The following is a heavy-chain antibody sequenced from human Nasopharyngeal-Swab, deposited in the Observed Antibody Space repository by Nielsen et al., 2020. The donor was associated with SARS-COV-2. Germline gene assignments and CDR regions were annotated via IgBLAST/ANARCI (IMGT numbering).Heavy chain of an antibody. D-gene: IGHD6-13*01. J-gene: IGHJ4*02. CDR3: AKEERSSSWYVTFDY. Sequence: GESLKISCAASGFTFSSYAMTWVRQAPGKGLEWVSAISGSGDRTYYAESVGGRFTISRDNSKNALYLQMNSLRAEDTAVYYCAKEERSSSWYVTFDYWGQGTLVTVSS. CDR1: GFTFSSYA. V-gene: IGHV3-23*01. CDR2: ISGSGDRT.